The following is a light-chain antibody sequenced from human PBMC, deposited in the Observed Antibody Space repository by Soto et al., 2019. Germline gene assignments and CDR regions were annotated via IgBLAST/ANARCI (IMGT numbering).Light chain of an antibody. Sequence: QSVLTQPPSASGTPGQTVTISCSGSSSNIGGNFVSWYQHVPGTAPKVLIFMNNQRPSGVPDRFSGSKSGTSAALAISGFRSADESDYYCAAWDDSLEGVLFGGGTKLTVL. CDR1: SSNIGGNF. V-gene: IGLV1-47*01. CDR2: MNN. CDR3: AAWDDSLEGVL. J-gene: IGLJ2*01.